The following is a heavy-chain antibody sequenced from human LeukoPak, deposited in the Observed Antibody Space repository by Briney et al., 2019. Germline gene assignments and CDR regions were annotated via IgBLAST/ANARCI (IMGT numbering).Heavy chain of an antibody. CDR2: ITGSSTYT. D-gene: IGHD1-14*01. J-gene: IGHJ6*03. CDR1: GFTFSIYN. V-gene: IGHV3-21*04. CDR3: ARDAALLPGKYYYYMDV. Sequence: GGSLRLSCVGSGFTFSIYNMNWVRQAPGKGLEWVSSITGSSTYTNYADSLKGRFTISRDNAKNSMYLEMNSLTAEDTAVYFCARDAALLPGKYYYYMDVWGKGTRVTVSS.